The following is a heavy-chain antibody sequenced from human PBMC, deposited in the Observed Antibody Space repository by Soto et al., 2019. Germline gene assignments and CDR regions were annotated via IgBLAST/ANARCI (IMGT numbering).Heavy chain of an antibody. D-gene: IGHD6-13*01. CDR2: IWYDGNKN. Sequence: QVQLVESGGGVVQPGKSLRLSCAASGFSFSSYGMHWVRQAPGKGLEWVAVIWYDGNKNYYADSVKGRFTISRDNSKNTLYLQMNSLRAEDTAVYYCARFSSSWYGKIDYWGQGTLVTVSS. CDR1: GFSFSSYG. V-gene: IGHV3-33*01. CDR3: ARFSSSWYGKIDY. J-gene: IGHJ4*02.